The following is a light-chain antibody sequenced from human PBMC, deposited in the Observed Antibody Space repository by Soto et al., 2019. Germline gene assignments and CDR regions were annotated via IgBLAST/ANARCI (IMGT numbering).Light chain of an antibody. CDR2: EVS. Sequence: QSALTQPGSVSGSPGQSITISCSGTSRDVGGYNYVSWYQQHPGKAPKLMIYEVSYRPSGVSNRFSGSKSGNSASLTISGLQAEDEADYYCSSYTTRSTWVFGGGTKLTVL. J-gene: IGLJ3*02. CDR3: SSYTTRSTWV. V-gene: IGLV2-14*01. CDR1: SRDVGGYNY.